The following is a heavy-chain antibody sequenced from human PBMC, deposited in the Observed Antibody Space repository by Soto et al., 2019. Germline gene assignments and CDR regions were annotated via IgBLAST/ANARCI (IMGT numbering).Heavy chain of an antibody. J-gene: IGHJ3*02. CDR2: MSHSGGT. D-gene: IGHD2-21*02. Sequence: QVQLQQWGARLLKPSETLSLTCAVYGGFVSSGSYYWSWIRQPPGKGLESIGEMSHSGGTHFNPSLKSRVTISVALSKKQFSLKVSAVAASDTALYYCARIERGGETAVVGDVDIWGPGTMVTVSS. CDR3: ARIERGGETAVVGDVDI. CDR1: GGFVSSGSYY. V-gene: IGHV4-34*01.